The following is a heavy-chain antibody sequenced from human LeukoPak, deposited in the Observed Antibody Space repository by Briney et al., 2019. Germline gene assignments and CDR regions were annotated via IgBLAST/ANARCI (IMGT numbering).Heavy chain of an antibody. J-gene: IGHJ4*02. Sequence: SETLSLTCTVSGGSISSYYWSWLRQPPGKGLEWLGYIYHSGTTNYNPSLKSRVTISVDTVRNQFSLKLSSVPAADTAVYYCARTLPSGTSDYWGQGTLVTVSS. CDR1: GGSISSYY. D-gene: IGHD3-10*01. CDR2: IYHSGTT. CDR3: ARTLPSGTSDY. V-gene: IGHV4-59*01.